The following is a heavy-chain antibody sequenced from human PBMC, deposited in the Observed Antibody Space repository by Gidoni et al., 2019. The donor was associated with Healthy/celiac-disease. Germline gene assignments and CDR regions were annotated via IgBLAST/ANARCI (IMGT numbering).Heavy chain of an antibody. CDR3: ARGRRYCTNGVCYTHDY. J-gene: IGHJ4*02. Sequence: QVQLQQCGAGPLKPSEPLSLTCAVYCGPFSGYYWSWIRQPPGKGLEWIGEINHSGSTNYNPSLKSRVTISVDTSKNQFSLKLSSVTAADTAVYYCARGRRYCTNGVCYTHDYWGQGTLVTVSS. CDR2: INHSGST. D-gene: IGHD2-8*01. V-gene: IGHV4-34*01. CDR1: CGPFSGYY.